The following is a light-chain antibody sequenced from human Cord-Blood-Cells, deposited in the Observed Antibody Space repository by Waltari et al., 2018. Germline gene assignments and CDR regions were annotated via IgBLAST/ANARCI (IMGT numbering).Light chain of an antibody. CDR3: QQYYSTPFT. CDR2: WAS. V-gene: IGKV4-1*01. J-gene: IGKJ3*01. CDR1: QSVLYSSTNKNY. Sequence: DIVMTQSPASLAVSLGERATINCKSSQSVLYSSTNKNYLAWYQQKPGQPPELLIYWASTRESGVPDRFSGSGSGTDFTLTISSLQAEDVAVYYCQQYYSTPFTFGPGTKVDIK.